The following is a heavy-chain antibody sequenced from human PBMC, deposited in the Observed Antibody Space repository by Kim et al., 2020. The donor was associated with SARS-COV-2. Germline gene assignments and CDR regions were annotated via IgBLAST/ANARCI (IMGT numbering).Heavy chain of an antibody. CDR2: T. CDR3: ARGLRGGWFDP. Sequence: TGNAQKFQGRVTMTRNTSISTAYMELSSLRPEDTAVYYCARGLRGGWFDPWGQGTLVTVSS. J-gene: IGHJ5*02. D-gene: IGHD3-10*01. V-gene: IGHV1-8*01.